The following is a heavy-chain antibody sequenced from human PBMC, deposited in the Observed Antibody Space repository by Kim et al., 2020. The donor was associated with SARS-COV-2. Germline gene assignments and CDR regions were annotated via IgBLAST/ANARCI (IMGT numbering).Heavy chain of an antibody. D-gene: IGHD6-19*01. Sequence: ASVKVSCKASGYTFTSYSMHWVRQAPGQGLEWMGWINPNNGNTNYAQKFQGRVTMTRDTSISTAYMELSSLRSDDTAVYYCAREKLAVAGPDFDYWGQGTRVTVSS. CDR2: INPNNGNT. V-gene: IGHV1-2*02. J-gene: IGHJ4*02. CDR1: GYTFTSYS. CDR3: AREKLAVAGPDFDY.